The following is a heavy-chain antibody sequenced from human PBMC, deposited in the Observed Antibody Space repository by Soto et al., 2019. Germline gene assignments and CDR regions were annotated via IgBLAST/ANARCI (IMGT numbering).Heavy chain of an antibody. CDR3: AKESFRDSYKIQPLDY. CDR2: ISYDGSNK. D-gene: IGHD1-1*01. J-gene: IGHJ4*02. Sequence: GGSLRLSCAASGFTFSSYGMHWVRQAPGKGLEWVAVISYDGSNKYYADSVKGRFTISRDNSKNTLYLQMNSLRAEDTAVYYCAKESFRDSYKIQPLDYWGQGTLVTVSS. V-gene: IGHV3-30*18. CDR1: GFTFSSYG.